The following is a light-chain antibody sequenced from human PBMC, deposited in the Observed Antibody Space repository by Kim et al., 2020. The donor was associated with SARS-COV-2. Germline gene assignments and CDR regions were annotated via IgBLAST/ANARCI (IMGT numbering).Light chain of an antibody. CDR1: QTISNTY. CDR3: HQYVRSPET. CDR2: ATS. J-gene: IGKJ1*01. Sequence: LPGQRATLSCRASQTISNTYLAWYQQKPGRPPRLLTFATSTRASGIPDRFSGSGSGTDFTLTITSLEPDDFAVYYCHQYVRSPETFGQGTKVDIK. V-gene: IGKV3-20*01.